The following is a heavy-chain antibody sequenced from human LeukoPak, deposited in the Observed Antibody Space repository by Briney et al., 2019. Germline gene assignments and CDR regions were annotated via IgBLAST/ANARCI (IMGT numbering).Heavy chain of an antibody. CDR2: IYYSGST. J-gene: IGHJ3*02. CDR3: AITTVVTRHDAFDI. Sequence: SETLSLTCTVSGDSINSLDLWGWIRQPPGKGLEWIGYIYYSGSTNYNPSLKSRVTISVDTSKNQFSLKLSSVTAADTAVYYCAITTVVTRHDAFDIWGQGTMVTVSS. D-gene: IGHD4-23*01. CDR1: GDSINSLD. V-gene: IGHV4-59*11.